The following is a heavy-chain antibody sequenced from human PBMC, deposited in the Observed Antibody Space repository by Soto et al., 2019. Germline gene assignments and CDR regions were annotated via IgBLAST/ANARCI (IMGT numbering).Heavy chain of an antibody. CDR2: IWYDGSNK. CDR1: GFTFSSYG. J-gene: IGHJ6*02. V-gene: IGHV3-33*01. Sequence: QVQLVESGGGVVQPGRSLRLSCAASGFTFSSYGMHWVRQAPGQGLEWVAVIWYDGSNKYYADSVKGRFTISRDNSKNTLYLQMNSLRAEDTAVYYCARDHRSGYYYGMDVWGQGTTVTVSS. CDR3: ARDHRSGYYYGMDV.